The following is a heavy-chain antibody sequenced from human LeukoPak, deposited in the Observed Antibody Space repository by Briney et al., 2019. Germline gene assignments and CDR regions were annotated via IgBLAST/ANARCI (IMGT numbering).Heavy chain of an antibody. CDR1: GFTFGSFA. Sequence: PGGSLRLSCEASGFTFGSFAMSWVRQAPGKGLEWLSGISASGHYIYNADSVKGRFTISRDNSKNTLYIEMNSLRAEDTAVYYCARDGSWGDYQFYFYMDVWGKGTTVTLSS. D-gene: IGHD2-2*01. CDR3: ARDGSWGDYQFYFYMDV. CDR2: ISASGHYI. J-gene: IGHJ6*03. V-gene: IGHV3-23*01.